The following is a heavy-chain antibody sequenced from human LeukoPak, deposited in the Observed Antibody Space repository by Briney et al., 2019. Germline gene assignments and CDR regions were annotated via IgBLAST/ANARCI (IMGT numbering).Heavy chain of an antibody. CDR1: GFSFSTYG. J-gene: IGHJ4*02. CDR3: ARASYCSSTSCYRFDY. D-gene: IGHD2-2*01. V-gene: IGHV3-33*01. Sequence: RSGGSLRLSCAASGFSFSTYGMHWVRQAPGKGLEWVAVIWNDGSNKYYEDSVKGRFTISRDNLKNTLYLQMNSLRAEDTAVYYCARASYCSSTSCYRFDYWGQGTLVTVSS. CDR2: IWNDGSNK.